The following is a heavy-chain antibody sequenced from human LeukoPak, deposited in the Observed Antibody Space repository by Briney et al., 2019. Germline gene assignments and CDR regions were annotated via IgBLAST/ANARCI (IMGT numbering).Heavy chain of an antibody. J-gene: IGHJ4*02. CDR1: GDFITAYY. CDR3: AKDGTLNEVRDY. Sequence: PSETLSLTCTVSGDFITAYYWSWIRQPPGKGLEWIGYVYYTGSTEYNPSLRSRVTISLDLSKHQFSLNLTSVTAADTAVYYCAKDGTLNEVRDYWGQGTLVIVSS. V-gene: IGHV4-59*01. D-gene: IGHD1-1*01. CDR2: VYYTGST.